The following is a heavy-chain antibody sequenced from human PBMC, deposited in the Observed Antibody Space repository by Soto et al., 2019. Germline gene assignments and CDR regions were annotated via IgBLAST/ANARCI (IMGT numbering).Heavy chain of an antibody. CDR3: ARDEGLGVNYYYYGMDV. J-gene: IGHJ6*02. D-gene: IGHD3-10*01. CDR1: GFTFSSYG. V-gene: IGHV3-33*01. CDR2: IWYDGRHK. Sequence: QVQLVESGGGVVQPGRSLRLSCAASGFTFSSYGMHWVRQAPGKGLEWVAVIWYDGRHKYYADSVKGRFTISRDNSKNTLYLQMNSLRAEDTAVYYCARDEGLGVNYYYYGMDVWGQGTTVTVSS.